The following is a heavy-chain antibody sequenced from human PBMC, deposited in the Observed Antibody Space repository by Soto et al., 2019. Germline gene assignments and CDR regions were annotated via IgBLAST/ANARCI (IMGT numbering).Heavy chain of an antibody. CDR1: GYTFTSYY. D-gene: IGHD3-3*01. CDR2: INPSGGST. V-gene: IGHV1-46*01. CDR3: ARDQQEQEDTTIFGVVILPYYGMDV. Sequence: QVQLVQSGAEVKKPGASVKVSCKASGYTFTSYYMHWLRQAPGQGLEWMGIINPSGGSTSYAQKFQGRVTMTRDTSTSTVYMELSSLRSEDTAVYYCARDQQEQEDTTIFGVVILPYYGMDVWGQGTTVTVSS. J-gene: IGHJ6*02.